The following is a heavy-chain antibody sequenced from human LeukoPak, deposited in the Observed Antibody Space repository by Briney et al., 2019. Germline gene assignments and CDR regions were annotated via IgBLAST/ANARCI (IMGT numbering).Heavy chain of an antibody. CDR1: GYTFTSYG. Sequence: ASVKVSCKASGYTFTSYGISWVRQAPGQGLEWMGWIGAYNGNTNYAQKLQGRVTMTTDTSTSTAYMALRSLRSDDTAVYYCARTAYGDYLGYWGQGTLVTVSS. J-gene: IGHJ4*02. CDR3: ARTAYGDYLGY. V-gene: IGHV1-18*01. D-gene: IGHD4-17*01. CDR2: IGAYNGNT.